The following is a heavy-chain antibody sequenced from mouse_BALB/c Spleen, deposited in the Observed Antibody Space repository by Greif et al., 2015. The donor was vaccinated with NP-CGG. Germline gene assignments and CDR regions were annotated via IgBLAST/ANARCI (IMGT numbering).Heavy chain of an antibody. D-gene: IGHD2-4*01. J-gene: IGHJ4*01. V-gene: IGHV3-6*02. CDR1: GYSITSGYY. CDR3: ASLIYYDYEYYAIDY. CDR2: ISYDGSN. Sequence: EVQVVESGPGLVKPSQSLSLTCSVTGYSITSGYYWNWIRQFPGNKLEWMGYISYDGSNNYNPSLKNRISITRDTSKNQFFLKLNSVTTEDTATYYCASLIYYDYEYYAIDYWGQGTSVTVSS.